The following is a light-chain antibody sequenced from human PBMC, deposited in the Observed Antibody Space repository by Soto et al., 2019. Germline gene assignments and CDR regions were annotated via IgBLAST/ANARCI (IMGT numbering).Light chain of an antibody. J-gene: IGKJ4*01. V-gene: IGKV1-9*01. CDR1: QDIAIY. Sequence: IPLTQSPSSLSASVGDRVTITCRASQDIAIYLAWYQQKPGEAPKLLIYAASTLYGGVPSRFSGSGSGTDFALTITSLQAEDFATDYCQQLRLYPSTFGGGTKV. CDR2: AAS. CDR3: QQLRLYPST.